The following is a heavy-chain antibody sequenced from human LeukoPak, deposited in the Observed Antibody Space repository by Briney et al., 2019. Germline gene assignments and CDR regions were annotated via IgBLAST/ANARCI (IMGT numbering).Heavy chain of an antibody. CDR1: GGSFSGYY. D-gene: IGHD3-16*01. V-gene: IGHV4-34*01. J-gene: IGHJ3*02. Sequence: PSETLSLTCAVYGGSFSGYYWSWIRQPPGKGLEWIGEINHSGSTNYNPSLKSRVTISVDTSKNHFSLNLSSVTAADTAVYYCARHLRGTYDFDIWGQGTMVTVSS. CDR3: ARHLRGTYDFDI. CDR2: INHSGST.